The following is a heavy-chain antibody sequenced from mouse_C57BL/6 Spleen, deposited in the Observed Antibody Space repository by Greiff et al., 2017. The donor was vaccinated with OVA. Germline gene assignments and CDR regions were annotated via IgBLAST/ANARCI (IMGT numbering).Heavy chain of an antibody. CDR3: ARRGYSNYVGYFDV. V-gene: IGHV5-9*01. J-gene: IGHJ1*03. CDR1: GFTFSSYT. Sequence: EVKLVESGGGLVKPGGSLKLSCAASGFTFSSYTMSWVRQTPEKRLEWVATISGGGGNTYYPDSVKGRFTISRDNAKNTLYLQMSSLRSEDTALYYCARRGYSNYVGYFDVWGTGTTVTVSS. CDR2: ISGGGGNT. D-gene: IGHD2-5*01.